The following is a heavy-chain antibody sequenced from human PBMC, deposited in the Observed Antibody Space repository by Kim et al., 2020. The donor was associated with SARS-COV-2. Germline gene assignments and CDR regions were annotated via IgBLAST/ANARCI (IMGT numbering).Heavy chain of an antibody. CDR1: GYTFTSYY. V-gene: IGHV1-46*01. CDR3: ARSITQQLVHNWFDP. Sequence: ASVKVSCKASGYTFTSYYMHWVRQAPGQGLEWMGIINPSGGSTSYAQKFQGRVTMTRDTSTSTVYMELSSLRSEDTAVYYCARSITQQLVHNWFDPWGQGTLVTVSS. J-gene: IGHJ5*02. D-gene: IGHD6-13*01. CDR2: INPSGGST.